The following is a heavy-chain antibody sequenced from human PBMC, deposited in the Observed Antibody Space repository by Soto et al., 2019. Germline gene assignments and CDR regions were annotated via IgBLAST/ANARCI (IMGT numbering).Heavy chain of an antibody. CDR1: GYTFTSYG. D-gene: IGHD2-2*01. CDR3: ARWGEGYCSSTSCPLIVEY. V-gene: IGHV1-18*01. CDR2: ISAYNGNT. Sequence: QVQLVQSGAEVKKPGASVKVSCKASGYTFTSYGISCVRQAPGQGLEWRGRISAYNGNTNYAQKLQGRVTMTTDTSTSTAYMEVRSLRSDDTAVYYCARWGEGYCSSTSCPLIVEYWGQGTLVTVSS. J-gene: IGHJ4*02.